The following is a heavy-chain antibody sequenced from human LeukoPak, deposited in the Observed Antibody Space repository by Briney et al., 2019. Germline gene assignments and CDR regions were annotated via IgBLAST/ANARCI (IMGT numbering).Heavy chain of an antibody. D-gene: IGHD5/OR15-5a*01. Sequence: PSQTLSLTCTVSGGSISSGDYYWSWIRQPPGKGLEWIGSIYHSGSTYYNPSLKSRVTISVDTSKNQFSLKLSSVTAADTAVYYCARGFSVPRGPWFDPWGQGTLVTVSS. CDR3: ARGFSVPRGPWFDP. J-gene: IGHJ5*02. V-gene: IGHV4-39*07. CDR1: GGSISSGDYY. CDR2: IYHSGST.